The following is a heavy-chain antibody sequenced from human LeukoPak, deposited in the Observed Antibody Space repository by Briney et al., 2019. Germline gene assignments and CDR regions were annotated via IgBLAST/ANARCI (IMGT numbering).Heavy chain of an antibody. D-gene: IGHD4-23*01. CDR1: GLTFSTYW. V-gene: IGHV3-7*01. CDR2: IKQDGSEK. Sequence: GGSLRLSCAASGLTFSTYWMSWVRQAPGKGLEWVANIKQDGSEKYYVDSAKGRFTISRDNAKNSLYLQMNSLRAEDTAVYYCARKNSLDVWGKGTTVTVSS. CDR3: ARKNSLDV. J-gene: IGHJ6*04.